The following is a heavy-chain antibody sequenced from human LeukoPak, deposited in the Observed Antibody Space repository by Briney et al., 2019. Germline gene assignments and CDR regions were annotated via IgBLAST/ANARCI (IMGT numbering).Heavy chain of an antibody. D-gene: IGHD3-22*01. CDR2: ISGSGGST. CDR3: AKSIPASFYYDSSGYCFDY. CDR1: GFTFNSYA. Sequence: GSLRLSCAASGFTFNSYAMSWVRQAPGKGLGWVSAISGSGGSTYYADSVKGRFTISRDNSQSTLYLQMNSLRAEDTAVYYCAKSIPASFYYDSSGYCFDYWGQGTLVTVSS. J-gene: IGHJ4*02. V-gene: IGHV3-23*01.